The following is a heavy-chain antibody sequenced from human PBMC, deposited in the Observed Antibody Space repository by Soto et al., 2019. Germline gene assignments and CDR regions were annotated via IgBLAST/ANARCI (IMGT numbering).Heavy chain of an antibody. CDR2: VSYHGTKT. Sequence: QVQLVESGGGVVQPGRSLRLSCAASGFTFSSYAMHWVRQTPDKGLQWVAVVSYHGTKTFYADSVKGRFTISRDNSKNTLFLRMNSLGPEDTAVYYCARASDHYGSGNYPQLGTDVWGQGTTVTVSS. D-gene: IGHD3-10*01. CDR3: ARASDHYGSGNYPQLGTDV. J-gene: IGHJ6*02. CDR1: GFTFSSYA. V-gene: IGHV3-30*04.